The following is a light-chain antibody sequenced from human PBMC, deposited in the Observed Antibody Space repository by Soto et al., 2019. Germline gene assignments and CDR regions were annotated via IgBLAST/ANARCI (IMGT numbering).Light chain of an antibody. CDR3: QQRSSWRVT. CDR1: QSVGTS. V-gene: IGKV3-11*01. Sequence: DIILTQSPATLSLSPGERATLSCRASQSVGTSLAWFQQRPGQAPRLLLSDASTRATGIPARFSGSGSGTDFTLAITGLQPEDFAVYYCQQRSSWRVTFGGGTKVEIK. J-gene: IGKJ4*01. CDR2: DAS.